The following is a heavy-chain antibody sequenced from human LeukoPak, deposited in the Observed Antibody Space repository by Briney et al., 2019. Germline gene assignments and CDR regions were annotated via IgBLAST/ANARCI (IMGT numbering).Heavy chain of an antibody. CDR2: MNPNSGNT. CDR3: ARDLSRTLSIAVAGTRGFTFDY. V-gene: IGHV1-8*01. Sequence: ASVKVSCKASGYTFTSYDINWVRQATGQGLEWMGWMNPNSGNTGYAQKFQGRVTMTRNTSISTAYMELSSLRSEDTAVYYCARDLSRTLSIAVAGTRGFTFDYWGQGTLVTVSS. CDR1: GYTFTSYD. J-gene: IGHJ4*02. D-gene: IGHD6-19*01.